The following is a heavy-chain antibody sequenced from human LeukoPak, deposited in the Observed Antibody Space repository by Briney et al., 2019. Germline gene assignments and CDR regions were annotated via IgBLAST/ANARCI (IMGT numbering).Heavy chain of an antibody. CDR3: ARLIGDRTIYDY. V-gene: IGHV3-7*01. D-gene: IGHD6-6*01. Sequence: GGSLRLSCAGSGFIFRTHWMSWVRQAPGKGLEWVASISQGGGDTYYVESVKGRFTISRDNAMNSFFLQMNSLRAEDTAVYYCARLIGDRTIYDYWGQGTLVTVSS. J-gene: IGHJ4*02. CDR1: GFIFRTHW. CDR2: ISQGGGDT.